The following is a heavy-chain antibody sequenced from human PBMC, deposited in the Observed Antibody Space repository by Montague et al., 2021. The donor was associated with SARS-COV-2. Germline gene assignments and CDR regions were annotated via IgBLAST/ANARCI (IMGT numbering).Heavy chain of an antibody. V-gene: IGHV4-59*01. CDR1: GGSISSYC. J-gene: IGHJ6*03. CDR3: ARDSRTDFDWLFPDSGSYYYYMDV. CDR2: IYYSGST. Sequence: SETLSLTCTVSGGSISSYCWSWIRQPPGKGLEWIGYIYYSGSTNYNPSLKSRVTISVDTSKNQFSLKLSSVTAADTAVYYCARDSRTDFDWLFPDSGSYYYYMDVWGKGTTVTVSS. D-gene: IGHD3-9*01.